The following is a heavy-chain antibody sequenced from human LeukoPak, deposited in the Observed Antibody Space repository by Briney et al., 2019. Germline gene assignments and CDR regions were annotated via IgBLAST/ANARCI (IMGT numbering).Heavy chain of an antibody. CDR2: INPNSGGT. J-gene: IGHJ6*03. V-gene: IGHV1-2*02. Sequence: ASVKVSCKASGYTFTGYYMHWVRQAPGQGLEWMGWINPNSGGTNYAQKFQGRVTMTTDTSINTAYMELSRLDSDDTAVYYCARGGGRDYNFYYMDVWGKGTTVTVSS. CDR1: GYTFTGYY. D-gene: IGHD3-10*01. CDR3: ARGGGRDYNFYYMDV.